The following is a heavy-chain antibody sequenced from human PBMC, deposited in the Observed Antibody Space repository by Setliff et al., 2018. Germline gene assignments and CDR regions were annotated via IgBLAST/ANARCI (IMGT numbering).Heavy chain of an antibody. V-gene: IGHV1-18*01. D-gene: IGHD2-8*01. CDR2: ISSYNDIT. CDR1: GYILNSYG. Sequence: ASVKVSCKASGYILNSYGISWVRQAPGQGLEWMGWISSYNDITNYAQRFQGRVTLTTDMSTSAAYMELRSLGSDDTAVYYCSRLVRYCTTTTCQRASGAEFWGQGTLVTVSS. CDR3: SRLVRYCTTTTCQRASGAEF. J-gene: IGHJ4*02.